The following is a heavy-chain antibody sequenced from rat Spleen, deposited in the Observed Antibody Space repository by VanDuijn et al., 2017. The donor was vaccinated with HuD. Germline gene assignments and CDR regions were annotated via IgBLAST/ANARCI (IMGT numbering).Heavy chain of an antibody. V-gene: IGHV5-19*01. CDR3: ARRHYGYTDYFDY. CDR1: RFTFNNYG. Sequence: EVQLVESGGGLVQPGRSLKLSCAASRFTFNNYGMHWIRQAPTTGLEWVATISYGDSSGHSGTYYRDSVKGRFTISRDNAKSTLSLQMDSLRSEDTATYYCARRHYGYTDYFDYWGQGVMVTVSS. CDR2: ISYGDSSGHSGT. J-gene: IGHJ2*01. D-gene: IGHD1-9*01.